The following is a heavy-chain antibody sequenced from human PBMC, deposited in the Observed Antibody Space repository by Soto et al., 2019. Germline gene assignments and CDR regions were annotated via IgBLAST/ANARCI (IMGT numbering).Heavy chain of an antibody. J-gene: IGHJ6*02. CDR3: VRGVIIEGSWGYYYYGMDV. CDR1: GGSISSSSYY. Sequence: SLTCTVSGGSISSSSYYWGWIRQPPGKGLEWIGSIYYSGSTYYNPSLKSRVTISVDTSKNQFSLKLSSVTAADTAVYYAVRGVIIEGSWGYYYYGMDVWGQGTTVTVSS. CDR2: IYYSGST. D-gene: IGHD3-10*01. V-gene: IGHV4-39*01.